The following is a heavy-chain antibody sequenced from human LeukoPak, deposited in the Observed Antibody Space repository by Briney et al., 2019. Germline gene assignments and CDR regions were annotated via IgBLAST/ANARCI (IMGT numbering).Heavy chain of an antibody. J-gene: IGHJ6*02. Sequence: ASVKVSCKVSGYTLTELSMHWVRQAPGKGLEWMGGFDPEDGETIYAQKFQGRVTMTEDTSTDTAYMELSSLRSEDTAVYYCATDRPWIGKIYYYYGMDVWGQGTTVTVSS. D-gene: IGHD2-2*03. CDR1: GYTLTELS. CDR3: ATDRPWIGKIYYYYGMDV. CDR2: FDPEDGET. V-gene: IGHV1-24*01.